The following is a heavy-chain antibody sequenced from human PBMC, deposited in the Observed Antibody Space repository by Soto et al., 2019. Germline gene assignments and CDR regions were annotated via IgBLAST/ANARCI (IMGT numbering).Heavy chain of an antibody. V-gene: IGHV5-51*01. Sequence: GESLKISCEGSGYTFTYYWIGWVRQMPGKGLEWMGVTYPFDSDTRYSPSFQGQVTISADKSISTAYLQWSSLKASDTAMYYCARHSTTTVTTTGYYYGMDVWGQGTTVTVSS. D-gene: IGHD4-4*01. CDR2: TYPFDSDT. CDR3: ARHSTTTVTTTGYYYGMDV. CDR1: GYTFTYYW. J-gene: IGHJ6*02.